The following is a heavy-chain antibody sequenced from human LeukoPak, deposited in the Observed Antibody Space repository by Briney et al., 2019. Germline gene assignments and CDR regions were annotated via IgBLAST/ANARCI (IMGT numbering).Heavy chain of an antibody. D-gene: IGHD1-1*01. J-gene: IGHJ4*02. CDR3: AKGQELDDGVFDS. CDR1: GFTFSSLA. V-gene: IGHV3-23*01. CDR2: IRSNGDTT. Sequence: GGSLRLSCTASGFTFSSLAMTWVRQAPGKGLEWVSTIRSNGDTTYNADSVKGRFTISRDSSKNTLYLELNSLRVEDTATFYCAKGQELDDGVFDSWGQGTMVTVSS.